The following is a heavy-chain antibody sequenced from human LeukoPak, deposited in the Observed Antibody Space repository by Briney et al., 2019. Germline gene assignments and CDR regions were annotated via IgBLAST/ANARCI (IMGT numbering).Heavy chain of an antibody. D-gene: IGHD1-1*01. J-gene: IGHJ4*02. Sequence: SETLSLTCTVSGDSISTYYWTWIRQPPGKGLEWLGCIDYRGSTQYNPSLKSRVTISVDTSKQQFSLKLSSVTAADTAVYYCARDLELERNRWNYFESWGQGTLVTVSS. CDR2: IDYRGST. CDR3: ARDLELERNRWNYFES. CDR1: GDSISTYY. V-gene: IGHV4-59*01.